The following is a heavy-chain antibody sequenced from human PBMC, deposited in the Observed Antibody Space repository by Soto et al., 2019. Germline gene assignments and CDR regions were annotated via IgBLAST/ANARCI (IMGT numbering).Heavy chain of an antibody. V-gene: IGHV4-30-4*01. Sequence: SETLSLTCTVSGGSISSGGYYWSWIRQHPGKGLEWIGNIYYSGSTYYNPSLRSRVTISGDTSRKQISLRLSSVTAADTAVYYCARISVASRYMDVWGKGTTVTVSS. D-gene: IGHD5-12*01. CDR1: GGSISSGGYY. J-gene: IGHJ6*03. CDR2: IYYSGST. CDR3: ARISVASRYMDV.